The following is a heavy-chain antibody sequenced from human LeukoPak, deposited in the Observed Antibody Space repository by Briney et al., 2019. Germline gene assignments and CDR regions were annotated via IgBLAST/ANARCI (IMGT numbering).Heavy chain of an antibody. CDR3: VRESSRDI. D-gene: IGHD6-13*01. J-gene: IGHJ3*02. Sequence: QAGGSLRLSCAASGITFGSNWMSWVGQAPGKGLEWVANIKHDGSERNYVDSVKGRFTISRVNATNSLNLQMNSLGPKDTAVYYCVRESSRDIWGQGTMVTVSS. V-gene: IGHV3-7*04. CDR1: GITFGSNW. CDR2: IKHDGSER.